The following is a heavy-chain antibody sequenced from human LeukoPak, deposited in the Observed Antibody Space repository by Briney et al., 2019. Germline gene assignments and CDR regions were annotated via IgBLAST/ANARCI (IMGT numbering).Heavy chain of an antibody. CDR3: AREGTAMVRDNWFDP. Sequence: PSETLSLTCTVSGGSISSYYWSWIRQPAGKGLEWIGRIYTSGSTNYNPSLKSRVTMSVDTSKNQFSLKLSSVTAADTAVYYCAREGTAMVRDNWFDPWGQGTLVTVSS. CDR1: GGSISSYY. J-gene: IGHJ5*02. CDR2: IYTSGST. D-gene: IGHD5-18*01. V-gene: IGHV4-4*07.